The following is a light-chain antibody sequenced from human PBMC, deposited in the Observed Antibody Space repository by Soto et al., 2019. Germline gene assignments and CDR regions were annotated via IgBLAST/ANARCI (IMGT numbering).Light chain of an antibody. CDR1: SSDVGGYNY. CDR2: AVN. J-gene: IGLJ3*02. CDR3: SSYTSSSTLVL. Sequence: QSVLTQPASVSGSPGQSITISCTGTSSDVGGYNYVAWYQQHPGKAPKLMIYAVNNRPSGVSDRFSGSKSGNTASLTISGLQAEDAADYYCSSYTSSSTLVLFGGGTKLTVL. V-gene: IGLV2-14*01.